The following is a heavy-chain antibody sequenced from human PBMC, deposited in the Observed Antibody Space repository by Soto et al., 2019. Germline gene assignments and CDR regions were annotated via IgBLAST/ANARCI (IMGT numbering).Heavy chain of an antibody. D-gene: IGHD3-16*02. CDR1: GFTFDDYT. V-gene: IGHV3-43*01. J-gene: IGHJ6*02. CDR3: AKDLYDYVWGSYPYGMDV. Sequence: PGGSLRLSCAASGFTFDDYTMHWVRQAPGKGLEWVSLISWDGGSTYYADSVKGRFTISRDNSKNSLYLQMNSLRTEDTALYYCAKDLYDYVWGSYPYGMDVWGQGTTVTVSS. CDR2: ISWDGGST.